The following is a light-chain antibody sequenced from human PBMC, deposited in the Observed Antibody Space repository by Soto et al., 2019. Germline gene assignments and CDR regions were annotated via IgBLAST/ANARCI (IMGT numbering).Light chain of an antibody. CDR2: GAS. Sequence: EIVMTQSPATLSVSPGERATLSCRASQSVSSNLAWYQQKPGQAPRLLIYGASTRATGIPARFSGSGSGTAFTLTISSLQSEDFAVYYCQQYNNWPRTFCQGTKLEIK. J-gene: IGKJ2*02. V-gene: IGKV3-15*01. CDR1: QSVSSN. CDR3: QQYNNWPRT.